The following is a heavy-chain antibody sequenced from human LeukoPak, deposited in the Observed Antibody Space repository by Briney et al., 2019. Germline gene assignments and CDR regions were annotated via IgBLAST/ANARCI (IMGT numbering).Heavy chain of an antibody. Sequence: SETLSLTCTVSGGSISSYYWSWIRQPPGKGLEWIGYIYYSGSTKYNPSLKSRVTISVDTSKNQFSLKLSSVTAADTAVYYCARGDWAPEYWGQGTLVTVSS. D-gene: IGHD3-9*01. CDR1: GGSISSYY. V-gene: IGHV4-59*01. CDR3: ARGDWAPEY. J-gene: IGHJ4*02. CDR2: IYYSGST.